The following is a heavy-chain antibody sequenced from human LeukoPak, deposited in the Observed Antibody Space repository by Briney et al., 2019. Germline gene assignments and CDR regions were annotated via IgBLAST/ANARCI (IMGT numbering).Heavy chain of an antibody. J-gene: IGHJ6*04. CDR3: AELGITMIGGV. V-gene: IGHV3-9*01. Sequence: GGSLRLSCAASGFTFDVYAMHWVRQGPGKGLEWVSGICWNSGSIGYADSVKGRFTISRDNAKNSLYLQMNSLRAEDTAVYYCAELGITMIGGVWGKGTTVTISS. CDR2: ICWNSGSI. D-gene: IGHD3-10*02. CDR1: GFTFDVYA.